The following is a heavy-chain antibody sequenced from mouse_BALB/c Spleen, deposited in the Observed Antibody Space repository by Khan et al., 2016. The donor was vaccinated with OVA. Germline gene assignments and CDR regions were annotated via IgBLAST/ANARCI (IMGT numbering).Heavy chain of an antibody. V-gene: IGHV2-2*02. CDR1: GFSLTTYG. CDR3: ARNYDYDEGLAY. CDR2: LWSGGST. Sequence: VQLQESGPGLVQPSQSLSITCTVSGFSLTTYGVHWVRQSPGKGLEWLGVLWSGGSTDYNAAFISRLSLSKDNSKSQVFFKMNSLQANDTAIYYCARNYDYDEGLAYWGQGTLVTVSA. J-gene: IGHJ3*01. D-gene: IGHD2-4*01.